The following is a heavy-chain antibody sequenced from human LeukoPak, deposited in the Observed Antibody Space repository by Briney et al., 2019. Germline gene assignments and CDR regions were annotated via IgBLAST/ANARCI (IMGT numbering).Heavy chain of an antibody. V-gene: IGHV1-58*01. CDR2: IVVGSSNT. D-gene: IGHD3-22*01. CDR3: AAGSGSHYYFDY. J-gene: IGHJ4*02. Sequence: GASVKVSCKASGFTFTSSAVQWVRQARGQRLEWIGWIVVGSSNTNCAQKFQERVTITRDMSTSTAYMELSSLRSEDTAVYYCAAGSGSHYYFDYWGQGTLVTVSS. CDR1: GFTFTSSA.